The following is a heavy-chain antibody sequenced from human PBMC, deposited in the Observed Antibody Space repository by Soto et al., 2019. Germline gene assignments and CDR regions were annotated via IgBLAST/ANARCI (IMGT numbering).Heavy chain of an antibody. CDR3: ARESEDLTSNFDY. Sequence: EVQLVESGGGLVKPGGSLRLSCAASGFTFTRYSMNWVRQAPGKGLEWVSSISSTTNYIYYGDSMKGRFTISRDNDKNSLYLEMNTLRAEDTAVYYYARESEDLTSNFDYWGQGPLVTVSS. CDR1: GFTFTRYS. CDR2: ISSTTNYI. V-gene: IGHV3-21*06. J-gene: IGHJ4*02.